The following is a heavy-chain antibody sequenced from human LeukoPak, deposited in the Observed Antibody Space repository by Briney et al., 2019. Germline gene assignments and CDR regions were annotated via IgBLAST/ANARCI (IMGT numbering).Heavy chain of an antibody. V-gene: IGHV3-74*01. J-gene: IGHJ4*02. CDR3: AGDGGLERYFDY. D-gene: IGHD1-1*01. CDR2: INSDGSSR. Sequence: PGGSLRLSCAASGFTFGNYWMHWVRQGPGKGLVWVSRINSDGSSRSYADSVKGRVTISRDNAKNTLYLQMNSLRAEDTAVYYCAGDGGLERYFDYWGQGTLVTVSS. CDR1: GFTFGNYW.